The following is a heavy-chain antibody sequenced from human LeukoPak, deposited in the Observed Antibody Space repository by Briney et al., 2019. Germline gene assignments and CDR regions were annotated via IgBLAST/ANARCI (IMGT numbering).Heavy chain of an antibody. J-gene: IGHJ3*02. CDR1: GGTFSSYA. V-gene: IGHV1-24*01. CDR3: ATDLVVPASAFDI. Sequence: GASVKVSCKASGGTFSSYAISWVRQAPGQGLEWMGGFDPEDGETIYAQRFQGRVTMTEDTSTDTAYMELSSLRSEDTAVYYCATDLVVPASAFDIWGQGTMVTVSS. D-gene: IGHD2-2*01. CDR2: FDPEDGET.